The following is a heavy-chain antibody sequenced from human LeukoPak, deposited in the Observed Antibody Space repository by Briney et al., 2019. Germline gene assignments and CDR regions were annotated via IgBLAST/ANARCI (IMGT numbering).Heavy chain of an antibody. V-gene: IGHV3-30*02. CDR3: AKEVGGWSYYFDY. CDR1: GFTFSSYG. Sequence: GGSLRLSCAASGFTFSSYGMHWVRQAPGKGLEWVAVIWYDGSNKYYADSVKGRFTISRDNSKNTLYLQMNSLRAEDTAVYYCAKEVGGWSYYFDYWGQGTLVTVSS. CDR2: IWYDGSNK. D-gene: IGHD6-19*01. J-gene: IGHJ4*02.